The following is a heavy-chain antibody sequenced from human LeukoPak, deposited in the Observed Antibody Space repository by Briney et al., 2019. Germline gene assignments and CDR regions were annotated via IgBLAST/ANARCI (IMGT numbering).Heavy chain of an antibody. J-gene: IGHJ4*02. CDR3: ARDVSPNGVVDY. CDR2: IYYSGST. CDR1: GGSISSGAYY. D-gene: IGHD2-8*01. V-gene: IGHV4-39*07. Sequence: SETLSLTCTVSGGSISSGAYYWGWIRQPPGKGLEWIGSIYYSGSTYDNPSFKSRVTMSVDTSRNQFSLKLSSVTAADTAVYYCARDVSPNGVVDYWGQGTLVTVSS.